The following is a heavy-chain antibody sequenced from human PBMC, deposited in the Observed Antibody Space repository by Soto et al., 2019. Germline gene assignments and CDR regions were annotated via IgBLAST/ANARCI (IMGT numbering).Heavy chain of an antibody. CDR2: ISSSSSYI. D-gene: IGHD3-16*01. Sequence: EVQLVESGGDLVKPGGSLRLSCAASGFTFSSYSMNWVRQAPGKGLEWVSSISSSSSYIYYGDSVKGRFTISRDNAKNSLYLQMNGLRAEDTAVYYCQIRVAATYYDYIWGSPPSTFDIWGQGTMVTVSS. CDR3: QIRVAATYYDYIWGSPPSTFDI. CDR1: GFTFSSYS. V-gene: IGHV3-21*01. J-gene: IGHJ3*02.